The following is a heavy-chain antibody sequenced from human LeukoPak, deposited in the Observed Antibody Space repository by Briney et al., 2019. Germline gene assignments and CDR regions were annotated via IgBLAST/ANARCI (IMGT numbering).Heavy chain of an antibody. J-gene: IGHJ6*03. CDR2: ISGSGGST. CDR1: GFTFSSYA. CDR3: AKGGWLQFDYYYYYMDV. D-gene: IGHD5-24*01. V-gene: IGHV3-23*01. Sequence: GGYLRLSCAASGFTFSSYAMSWVRQAPGKGLERVSAISGSGGSTYYADSVKGRFTISRDNSKNTLYLQMNSLRAEDTAVYYCAKGGWLQFDYYYYYMDVWGKGTTVTVSS.